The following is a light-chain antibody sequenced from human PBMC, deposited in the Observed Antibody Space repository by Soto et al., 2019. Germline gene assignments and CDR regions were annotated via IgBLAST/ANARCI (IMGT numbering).Light chain of an antibody. V-gene: IGLV2-14*01. CDR1: SSDIGIQNY. CDR3: SAYVRGNFVV. CDR2: NVS. Sequence: QSALTQPASVSGSPGQSITISCTGTSSDIGIQNYVSWFQQHPGKVPKLIIYNVSIRPSGISDRFSSSKSGNTASLTISRLQAEDAADYYCSAYVRGNFVVFGGGTKLTVL. J-gene: IGLJ2*01.